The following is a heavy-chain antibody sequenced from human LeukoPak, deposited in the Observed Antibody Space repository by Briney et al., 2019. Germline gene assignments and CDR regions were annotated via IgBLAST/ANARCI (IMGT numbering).Heavy chain of an antibody. J-gene: IGHJ4*02. CDR3: AKDHPDWGSSFQY. D-gene: IGHD7-27*01. Sequence: GGSLRLSCAASGFTFSTYAMSWVRQAPGKGLEWVSDISGSGVNTYYADSVKGRFTISRDNSKNTLYLEMNSLRAEDTAVYYCAKDHPDWGSSFQYWGQGTLVTVSS. CDR1: GFTFSTYA. V-gene: IGHV3-23*01. CDR2: ISGSGVNT.